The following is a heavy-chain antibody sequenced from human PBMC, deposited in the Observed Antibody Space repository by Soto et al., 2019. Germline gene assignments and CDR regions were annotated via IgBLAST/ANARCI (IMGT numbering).Heavy chain of an antibody. CDR1: GYXFTSDL. V-gene: IGHV5-51*01. CDR2: IYPGDSDT. D-gene: IGHD5-18*01. CDR3: ARCGYSYGYSTRGYYYYGMDV. Sequence: EXLKISCKSSGYXFTSDLVVWVRHMHGKGRECMGIIYPGDSDTRYSPSFQGQVTISYDTSISTAYLQWSSLKASDTAMYYCARCGYSYGYSTRGYYYYGMDVWGQGTTVTVSS. J-gene: IGHJ6*02.